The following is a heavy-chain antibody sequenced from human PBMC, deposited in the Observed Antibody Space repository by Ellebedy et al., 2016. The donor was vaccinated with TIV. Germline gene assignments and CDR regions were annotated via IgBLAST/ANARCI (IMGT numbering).Heavy chain of an antibody. V-gene: IGHV1-18*04. CDR1: GYTFSTYY. Sequence: AASVKVSCKASGYTFSTYYIHWVRQAPGQGLEWMGWINAYNGNTNIAQKFQGRVTMTTATSTSTAYIEVRRLRSDDTAVYYCAREIGAGPVVFQYWGQGTLVIVSS. CDR3: AREIGAGPVVFQY. J-gene: IGHJ1*01. CDR2: INAYNGNT. D-gene: IGHD6-19*01.